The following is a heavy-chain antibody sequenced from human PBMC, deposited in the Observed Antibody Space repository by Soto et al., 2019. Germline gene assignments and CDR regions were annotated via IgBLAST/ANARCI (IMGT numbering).Heavy chain of an antibody. V-gene: IGHV4-30-2*02. D-gene: IGHD3-16*01. J-gene: IGHJ4*02. CDR1: GGSISSDNYS. CDR2: IYHSGST. Sequence: SETLSLTCAVSGGSISSDNYSLSWIRQPPGKGLEWIGYIYHSGSTYYNPSLKSRVTISVDTSKNQFSLKLSSVTAADTAVYYCARHKIWAFDYWGQGTLVTVSS. CDR3: ARHKIWAFDY.